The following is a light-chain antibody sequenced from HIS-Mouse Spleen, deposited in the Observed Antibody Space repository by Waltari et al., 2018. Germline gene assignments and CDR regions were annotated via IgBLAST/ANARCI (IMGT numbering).Light chain of an antibody. J-gene: IGLJ2*01. Sequence: QSALTQPPSASGSPGQSVTISCTGTSSDVGGYNYVSWYQQHPGKAPKLMIYEVSKRPSGVPDRFSGSKSGNTPSLTVSGIQAEDEADYYCSSYAGSNNVVFGGGTKLTVL. V-gene: IGLV2-8*01. CDR2: EVS. CDR1: SSDVGGYNY. CDR3: SSYAGSNNVV.